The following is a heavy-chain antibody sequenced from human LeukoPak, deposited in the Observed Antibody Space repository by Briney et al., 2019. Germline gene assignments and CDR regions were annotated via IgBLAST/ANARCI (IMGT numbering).Heavy chain of an antibody. J-gene: IGHJ4*02. V-gene: IGHV3-30*14. D-gene: IGHD3-10*01. Sequence: PGGSLRLSCGASGFTFNIHAMHWVRQAPGKGLEWVAAVSSYDGYRKTYADSVKGRFTISRDNSKNTLYLQMNSLRAENTAVYYCVGQPFRSGYWGQGTLVTVSS. CDR1: GFTFNIHA. CDR2: VSSYDGYRK. CDR3: VGQPFRSGY.